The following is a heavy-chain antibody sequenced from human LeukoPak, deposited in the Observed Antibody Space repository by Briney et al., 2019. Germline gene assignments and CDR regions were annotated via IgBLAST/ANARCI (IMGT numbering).Heavy chain of an antibody. D-gene: IGHD6-13*01. CDR2: IKQDGSEK. J-gene: IGHJ5*02. V-gene: IGHV3-7*01. CDR1: GFTFSSYW. CDR3: ARDRIAAAGTNWFDP. Sequence: PGGSLRLSCAASGFTFSSYWMSWVRQAPGKGLEWVANIKQDGSEKYYVDSVKGRFTISRDNAKSSLYLQMNSLRAEDTAVYYCARDRIAAAGTNWFDPWGQGTLVTVSS.